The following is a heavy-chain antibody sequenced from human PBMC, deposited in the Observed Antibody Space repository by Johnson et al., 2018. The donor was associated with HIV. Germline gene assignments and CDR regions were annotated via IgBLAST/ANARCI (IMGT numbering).Heavy chain of an antibody. Sequence: QEKLVESGGGVVQPGGSLRLSCAASNFTFKDYYMNWIRQAPGKGLEWISYISGSGFDTFYADSVKGRFTISRDNAKKSLYLQMSSLKAEDTAVYYWARAPYNWNAGLFGAFDMWGRGTKVTVSS. V-gene: IGHV3-11*04. CDR2: ISGSGFDT. J-gene: IGHJ3*02. D-gene: IGHD1-20*01. CDR3: ARAPYNWNAGLFGAFDM. CDR1: NFTFKDYY.